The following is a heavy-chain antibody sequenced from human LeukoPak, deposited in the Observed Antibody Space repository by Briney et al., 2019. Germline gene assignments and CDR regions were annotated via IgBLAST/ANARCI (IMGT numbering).Heavy chain of an antibody. V-gene: IGHV3-30*18. CDR2: ISYDGSNK. Sequence: GGSLRLSCAASGFTFSSYGMHWVRQAPGKGLEWVAVISYDGSNKYYADSVKGRFTISRDNSKNTLYLQMNSLGAEDTAVYYCAKAMECGYWGQGTLVTVSS. J-gene: IGHJ4*02. CDR1: GFTFSSYG. D-gene: IGHD3-3*01. CDR3: AKAMECGY.